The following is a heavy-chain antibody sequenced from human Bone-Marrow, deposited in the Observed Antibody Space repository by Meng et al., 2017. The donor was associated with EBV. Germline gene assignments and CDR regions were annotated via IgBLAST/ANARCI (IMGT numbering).Heavy chain of an antibody. CDR1: GHTFTSHD. Sequence: QVSVGQLGAEVETPWASVKVSCKASGHTFTSHDSNWVRQATGQGLEWMGWMNPNSGNTGYAQKLQGTVTMTRNTSISTAYMELSSLRSEDTAVYYCARPCSSWYPYWYFDLWGRGTLVTVSS. CDR2: MNPNSGNT. CDR3: ARPCSSWYPYWYFDL. J-gene: IGHJ2*01. D-gene: IGHD6-13*01. V-gene: IGHV1-8*01.